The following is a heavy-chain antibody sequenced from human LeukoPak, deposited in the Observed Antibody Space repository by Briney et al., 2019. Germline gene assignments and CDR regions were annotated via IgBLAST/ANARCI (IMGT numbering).Heavy chain of an antibody. CDR2: INPNSGGI. V-gene: IGHV1-2*02. CDR3: ARDIVLKDSSGYYDY. CDR1: GYTFTGYY. Sequence: ASVKVSCKASGYTFTGYYMHWVRQAPGQGLEWMGWINPNSGGINYAQEFQGRVTMTRDTSISTAYMELSRLRSDDTAVYYCARDIVLKDSSGYYDYWGQGTLVTVSS. D-gene: IGHD3-22*01. J-gene: IGHJ4*02.